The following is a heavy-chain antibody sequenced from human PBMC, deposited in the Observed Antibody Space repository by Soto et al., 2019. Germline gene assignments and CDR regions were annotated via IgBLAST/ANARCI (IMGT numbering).Heavy chain of an antibody. V-gene: IGHV1-69*02. J-gene: IGHJ6*03. D-gene: IGHD3-10*01. CDR1: GGTFSSYT. CDR3: ANDYYGSVERYYYYYYMDV. Sequence: QVQLVQSGAEVKKPGSSVKVSCKASGGTFSSYTISWVRQAPGQGLEWMGRIIPILGIANYAQKFQGRVTITADKTTSTAYMELSSLRSEDTAVYYCANDYYGSVERYYYYYYMDVWGKGTTVTVSS. CDR2: IIPILGIA.